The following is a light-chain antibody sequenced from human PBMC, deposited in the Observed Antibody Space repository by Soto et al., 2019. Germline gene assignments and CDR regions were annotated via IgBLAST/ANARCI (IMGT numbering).Light chain of an antibody. CDR1: QSLDTYT. CDR3: QQYHNWPLT. Sequence: EIVLTQSPVTLSLSPGEKATLSCRASQSLDTYTLAWYQQKPGQAPRLLIYDASTRATGIPARFSGSGSGTEFTLTISSLQSEDFAVYYCQQYHNWPLTFGGGTKVDIK. V-gene: IGKV3-15*01. J-gene: IGKJ4*01. CDR2: DAS.